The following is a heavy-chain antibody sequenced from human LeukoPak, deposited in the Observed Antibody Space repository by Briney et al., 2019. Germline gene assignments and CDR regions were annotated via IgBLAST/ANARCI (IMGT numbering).Heavy chain of an antibody. Sequence: SSETPSLTCTVSGGSISNYFWSWIRQPPGKGLEWIGNVYNSGSTNYNPSLKSRVTISVDTSKNQFSLKLSSVTAADTAVYYCAKCITSGAASWFDPWGQGTLVTVSS. J-gene: IGHJ5*02. CDR2: VYNSGST. CDR1: GGSISNYF. D-gene: IGHD1-14*01. CDR3: AKCITSGAASWFDP. V-gene: IGHV4-59*01.